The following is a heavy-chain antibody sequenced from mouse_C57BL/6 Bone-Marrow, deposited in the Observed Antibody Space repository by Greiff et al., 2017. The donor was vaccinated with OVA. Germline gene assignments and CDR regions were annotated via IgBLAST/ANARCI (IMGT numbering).Heavy chain of an antibody. CDR2: IDPENGDT. D-gene: IGHD2-5*01. J-gene: IGHJ4*01. Sequence: EVQLQQPGAELVKPGASVKLSCTASGFNIKDDYMHWVKQRPEQGLEWIGWIDPENGDTEYASKFQGKATITADTSSNTAYLQLSSLTSEDTAVYYCTYSNYDAMDYWGQGTSVTVSS. CDR3: TYSNYDAMDY. V-gene: IGHV14-4*01. CDR1: GFNIKDDY.